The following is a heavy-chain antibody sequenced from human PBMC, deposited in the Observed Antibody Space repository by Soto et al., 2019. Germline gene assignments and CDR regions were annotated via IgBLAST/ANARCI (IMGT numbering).Heavy chain of an antibody. V-gene: IGHV3-23*01. D-gene: IGHD3-22*01. CDR1: EFTFRSYV. CDR2: ISASGGTP. Sequence: GGSLRLSCAASEFTFRSYVMSWVRQAPGKGLEWVSSISASGGTPYYGDSVKGRFIISRDNSRDILYLQMHGLRADDTAVYFCAKGLYDNAGYYLSNWGQGTLVTVSS. CDR3: AKGLYDNAGYYLSN. J-gene: IGHJ4*02.